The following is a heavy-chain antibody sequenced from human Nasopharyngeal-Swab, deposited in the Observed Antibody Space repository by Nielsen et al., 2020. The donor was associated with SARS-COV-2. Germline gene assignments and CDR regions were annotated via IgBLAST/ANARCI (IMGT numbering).Heavy chain of an antibody. CDR3: ARDLPAMANDAFDI. CDR2: INIDGSST. V-gene: IGHV3-74*01. Sequence: GESLKISCAASGFTFSTYWMHWVRQAPGKGLVWVSRINIDGSSTRHADSVKGRFTISRDNGKNTLYLQMNSLRAEDTAVYYCARDLPAMANDAFDIWGQGTMVTVSS. CDR1: GFTFSTYW. D-gene: IGHD5-18*01. J-gene: IGHJ3*02.